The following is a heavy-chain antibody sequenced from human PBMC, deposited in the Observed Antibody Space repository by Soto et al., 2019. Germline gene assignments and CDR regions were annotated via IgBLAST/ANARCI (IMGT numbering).Heavy chain of an antibody. Sequence: QVQLVESGGGVVQPGRSLRLSCAASGFIFSNYGMHWVRQAPGKGLEWVAVIWYDESNKYYADSAKGRFTISRDNSKNTMYLQMNSLRAEDTAVYYCARGYYRISGWFPEIWGQGTMVTVSS. CDR2: IWYDESNK. D-gene: IGHD6-19*01. CDR3: ARGYYRISGWFPEI. CDR1: GFIFSNYG. J-gene: IGHJ3*02. V-gene: IGHV3-33*01.